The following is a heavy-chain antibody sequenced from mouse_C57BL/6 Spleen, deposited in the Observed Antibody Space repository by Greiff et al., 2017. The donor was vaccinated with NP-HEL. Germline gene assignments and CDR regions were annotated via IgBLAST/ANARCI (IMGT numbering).Heavy chain of an antibody. J-gene: IGHJ4*01. CDR2: IDPETGGT. CDR1: GYTFTDYE. D-gene: IGHD1-1*01. V-gene: IGHV1-15*01. Sequence: VQRVESGAELVRPGASVTLSCKASGYTFTDYEMHWVKQTPVHGLEWIGAIDPETGGTAYNQKFKGKAILTADKSSSTAYMELRSLTSEDSAVYYCTRRDGSGRDYWGQGTSVTVSS. CDR3: TRRDGSGRDY.